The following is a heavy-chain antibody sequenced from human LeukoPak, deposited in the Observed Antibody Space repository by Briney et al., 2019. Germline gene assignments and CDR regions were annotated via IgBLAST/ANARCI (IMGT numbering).Heavy chain of an antibody. J-gene: IGHJ4*02. D-gene: IGHD4-17*01. Sequence: PSQTLSLTCTVSGGSISSGSYYWSWIRQPAGKGLEWIGRIYTSGSTNYNPSLKSRVTISVDTSKNQFSLKLSSVTAADTAVYYCARGYGDAPLGYWGQGTLVTVSS. CDR1: GGSISSGSYY. V-gene: IGHV4-61*02. CDR3: ARGYGDAPLGY. CDR2: IYTSGST.